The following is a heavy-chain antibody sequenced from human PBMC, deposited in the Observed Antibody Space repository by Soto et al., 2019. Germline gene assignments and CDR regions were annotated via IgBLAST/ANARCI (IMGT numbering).Heavy chain of an antibody. V-gene: IGHV4-61*08. D-gene: IGHD2-2*01. CDR3: AREQVVPAAMLHYYYYYGMDV. CDR1: GGSISSGGYS. Sequence: LSLTCAVSGGSISSGGYSWSWIRQPPGKGLEWIGYIYYSGSTNYNPSLKSRVTISVDTSKNQFSLKLSSVTAADTAVYYCAREQVVPAAMLHYYYYYGMDVWGQGTTVTVSS. J-gene: IGHJ6*02. CDR2: IYYSGST.